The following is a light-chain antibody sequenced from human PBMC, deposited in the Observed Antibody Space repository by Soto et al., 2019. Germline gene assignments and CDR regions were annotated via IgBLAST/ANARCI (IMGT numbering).Light chain of an antibody. V-gene: IGKV3-20*01. J-gene: IGKJ1*01. CDR1: HSISTY. CDR2: GAS. Sequence: EILLTQSPVTLSLSPGQRATLSCRASHSISTYLAWYQVKPGQAPRLLIYGASSRATGIPDRFSGSGSGTDFTLTISRLEPEDFAVYYCQQYGSSPPWTFGQGTKVDIK. CDR3: QQYGSSPPWT.